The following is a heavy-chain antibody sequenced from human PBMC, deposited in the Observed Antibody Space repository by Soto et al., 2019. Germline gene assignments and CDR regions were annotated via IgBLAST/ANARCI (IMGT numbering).Heavy chain of an antibody. J-gene: IGHJ6*03. V-gene: IGHV6-1*01. CDR1: GDSVSSNSAA. D-gene: IGHD3-3*01. CDR3: ARVGVYDFWSGYTHYYMDV. CDR2: TYYRSKWYN. Sequence: PSQTLSLTCAISGDSVSSNSAAWNWIRQSPSRGLEWLGRTYYRSKWYNDYAVSVKSRITINPDTSKNQFSLQLNSVTPEDTAVYYCARVGVYDFWSGYTHYYMDVWGKGTTVTGSS.